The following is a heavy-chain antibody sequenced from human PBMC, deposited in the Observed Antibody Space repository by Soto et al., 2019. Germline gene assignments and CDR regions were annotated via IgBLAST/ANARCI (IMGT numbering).Heavy chain of an antibody. Sequence: SVKVSCKACGGTFSSYAISWVRQAPGQGLEWMGGIIPIFGTANYAQKFQGRVTITADKSTSTAYMELSSLRSEDTAVYYCARGGTIFVVVMGYYYYATDVCGPATKVTVYS. J-gene: IGHJ6*02. CDR3: ARGGTIFVVVMGYYYYATDV. V-gene: IGHV1-69*06. CDR1: GGTFSSYA. CDR2: IIPIFGTA. D-gene: IGHD3-3*01.